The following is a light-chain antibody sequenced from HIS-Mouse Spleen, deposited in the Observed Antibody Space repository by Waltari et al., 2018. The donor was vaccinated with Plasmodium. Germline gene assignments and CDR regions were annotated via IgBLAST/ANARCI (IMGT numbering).Light chain of an antibody. V-gene: IGLV2-11*01. CDR2: GVS. CDR1: SSDVCGYNY. Sequence: QSALPQPRSVSGSPGQSVTISCTGTSSDVCGYNYVSWYQQHPGKAPKLMIFGVSKRPSGVPDRFSGSKSGNTASLTISGLQAEDEADYYCCSYAGSYTYVFGTGTKVTVL. CDR3: CSYAGSYTYV. J-gene: IGLJ1*01.